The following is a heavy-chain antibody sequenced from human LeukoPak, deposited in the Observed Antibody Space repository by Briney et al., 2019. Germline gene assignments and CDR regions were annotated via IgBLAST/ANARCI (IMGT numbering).Heavy chain of an antibody. V-gene: IGHV3-73*01. CDR2: IRTKANSYAT. CDR3: ARVLRYCSGGNCYSGGLGYMDV. J-gene: IGHJ6*03. CDR1: GFTFSGSS. Sequence: QPGGSLRLSCAASGFTFSGSSIHWVRQASGKGLEWVGLIRTKANSYATAYAASVKGRLTISRDDSKNTAYLQMNSLKTEDTAVYYCARVLRYCSGGNCYSGGLGYMDVWGKGTTVTISS. D-gene: IGHD2-15*01.